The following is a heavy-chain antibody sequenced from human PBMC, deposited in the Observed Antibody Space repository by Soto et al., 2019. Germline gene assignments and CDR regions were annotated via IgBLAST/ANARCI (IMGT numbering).Heavy chain of an antibody. V-gene: IGHV4-34*01. CDR3: ARVEYSSSWFDP. D-gene: IGHD6-13*01. CDR1: GGSFSAYY. Sequence: SETLSLTCAVYGGSFSAYYWSWIRQPPGKGLEWIGEIKHSGSTNYNPSLKSRVTISVDTSKNQFSLKLSSVTAADTAVYYCARVEYSSSWFDPWGQGTLVTVSS. CDR2: IKHSGST. J-gene: IGHJ5*02.